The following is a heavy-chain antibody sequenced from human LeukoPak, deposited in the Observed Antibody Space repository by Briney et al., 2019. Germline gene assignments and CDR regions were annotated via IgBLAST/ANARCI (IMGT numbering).Heavy chain of an antibody. V-gene: IGHV3-30*18. CDR3: AKVRWGSDNALDS. D-gene: IGHD3-16*01. J-gene: IGHJ4*02. CDR2: ISYEGSTS. CDR1: GFTFSSYG. Sequence: PGTSLRLSCAASGFTFSSYGMQWVRQAPGKGLEWVAVISYEGSTSYYADSVKGRFTISRDNSKNTLYLQMNSLRAEDTAVYYCAKVRWGSDNALDSWGQGTLVTGSS.